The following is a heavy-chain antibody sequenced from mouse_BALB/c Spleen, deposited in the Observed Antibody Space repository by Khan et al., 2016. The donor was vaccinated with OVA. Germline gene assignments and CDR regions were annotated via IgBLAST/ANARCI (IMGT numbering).Heavy chain of an antibody. CDR3: ARPPYFSSVMVY. D-gene: IGHD2-10*01. J-gene: IGHJ4*01. Sequence: QIQLVQSGPELKKPGETVKISCKASGYTFTNYGMNWVKQAPGKGLEWMGWINTYTGEPTYVDDFKGRFAFSLETSASTAYLQINNLKDEDTATYFCARPPYFSSVMVYWGQGTSVTVSS. CDR2: INTYTGEP. CDR1: GYTFTNYG. V-gene: IGHV9-3-1*01.